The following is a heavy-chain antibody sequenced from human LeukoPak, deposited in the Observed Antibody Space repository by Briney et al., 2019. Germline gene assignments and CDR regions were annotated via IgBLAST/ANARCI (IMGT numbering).Heavy chain of an antibody. J-gene: IGHJ6*02. Sequence: GGSLRLSCAASGFTFSSYSMNWVRQAPGKGLEWVSSISSSSSYIYYADSVKGRFTISRDNAKNSLYLQMNSLRAEDTAVYYCARGGSYCDILTGYYTPKGMDVWGQGTTVTVSS. D-gene: IGHD3-9*01. CDR3: ARGGSYCDILTGYYTPKGMDV. V-gene: IGHV3-21*01. CDR1: GFTFSSYS. CDR2: ISSSSSYI.